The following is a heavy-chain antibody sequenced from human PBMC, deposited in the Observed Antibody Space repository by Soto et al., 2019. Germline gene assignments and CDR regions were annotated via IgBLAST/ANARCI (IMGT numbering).Heavy chain of an antibody. D-gene: IGHD1-1*01. J-gene: IGHJ4*02. CDR3: ARARTGTSEYDY. CDR2: ISYTGDI. V-gene: IGHV4-30-4*01. CDR1: GGSISSSDSH. Sequence: QVHLQESGPGLVKPSQTLSLTCTVSGGSISSSDSHWSWIRQSPGTGLEWIGYISYTGDISYSPSLKSRVTISLDRSKNDFSLNLNFVTAADSAVYFCARARTGTSEYDYLGQGTLVTVSS.